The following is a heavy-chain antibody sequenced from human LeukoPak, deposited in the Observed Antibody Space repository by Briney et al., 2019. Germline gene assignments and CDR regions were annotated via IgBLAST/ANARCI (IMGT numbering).Heavy chain of an antibody. CDR2: IWYDGSNK. J-gene: IGHJ5*02. CDR3: AKASWIP. D-gene: IGHD5-12*01. V-gene: IGHV3-33*06. Sequence: GRSLRLSCAASGFTFSSYGMHWVRQAPGKGLEWVAVIWYDGSNKYYADSVKGRFTISRDNSKNTLYLQMNSLRVEDTAVYYCAKASWIPWGQGTLVTVSS. CDR1: GFTFSSYG.